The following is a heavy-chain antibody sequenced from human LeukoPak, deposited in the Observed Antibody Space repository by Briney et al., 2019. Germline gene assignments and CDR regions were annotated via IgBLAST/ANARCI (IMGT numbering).Heavy chain of an antibody. D-gene: IGHD3-9*01. CDR3: ARRNYDILTGFYGGGTYNYYTDV. Sequence: KTSETLSLTCTVSGASISSYYWTWIRQPPGKGLEWIGFTSFSGSTNYNPSLRSRVTISLDTSRNQFSLTLNAMTAADTAVYYCARRNYDILTGFYGGGTYNYYTDVWGKGTTVIVSS. V-gene: IGHV4-59*08. J-gene: IGHJ6*03. CDR1: GASISSYY. CDR2: TSFSGST.